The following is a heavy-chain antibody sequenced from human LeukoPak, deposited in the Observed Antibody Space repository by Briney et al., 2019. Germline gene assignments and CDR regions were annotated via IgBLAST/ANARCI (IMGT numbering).Heavy chain of an antibody. CDR2: IYSGGST. V-gene: IGHV3-53*01. Sequence: PGGSLRLSCAASGFTVSSNYMSWVRQAPGKGLEWVSVIYSGGSTYYADSVKGRFTISRVNSKNTLYLQMNDLRADDTAVYYCVKKGQADDDGKPDWGQGTLVTVSS. CDR1: GFTVSSNY. CDR3: VKKGQADDDGKPD. J-gene: IGHJ4*02. D-gene: IGHD1-1*01.